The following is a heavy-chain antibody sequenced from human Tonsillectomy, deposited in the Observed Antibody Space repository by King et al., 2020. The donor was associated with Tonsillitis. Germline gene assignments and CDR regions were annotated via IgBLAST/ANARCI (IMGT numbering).Heavy chain of an antibody. D-gene: IGHD6-19*01. V-gene: IGHV4-39*01. CDR1: GGSISSSSYY. J-gene: IGHJ4*02. CDR2: IYYSGST. CDR3: ARTNREQWLVIPLDY. Sequence: LQLQESGPGLVKPSGTLSLTCTVSGGSISSSSYYWGWIRQPPGKGLEWIGSIYYSGSTYYNPSLKSRVTISVDTSKNQFSLKLSSVTAADTAVYYCARTNREQWLVIPLDYWGQGTLVTVSS.